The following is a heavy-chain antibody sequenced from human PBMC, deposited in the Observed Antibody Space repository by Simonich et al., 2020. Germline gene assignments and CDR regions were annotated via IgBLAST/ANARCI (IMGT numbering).Heavy chain of an antibody. CDR3: ARWAYSSSYFDY. D-gene: IGHD6-6*01. CDR2: INYSGST. J-gene: IGHJ4*02. Sequence: QLQLQESGPGLVKPSETLSLTCTVSGGSISSSSYYLGWIRQPPGKGLEWIGRINYSGSTYYNPSLKSRGTISVDTSKNQFSLKLSSVTAADTAVYYCARWAYSSSYFDYWGQGTLVTVSS. V-gene: IGHV4-39*01. CDR1: GGSISSSSYY.